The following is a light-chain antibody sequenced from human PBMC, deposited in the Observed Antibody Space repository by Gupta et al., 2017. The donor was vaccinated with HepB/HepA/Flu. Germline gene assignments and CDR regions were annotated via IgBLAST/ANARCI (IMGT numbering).Light chain of an antibody. J-gene: IGKJ1*01. CDR2: WAS. CDR1: QTVLSSSNNNNY. V-gene: IGKV4-1*01. Sequence: DIVMIQSPYSLPVSLGERETINFKSSQTVLSSSNNNNYLAWYQPKPGQPPRLLIYWASTRESGVPDRFSGSGSGTDFTLTISSLQAEDVAVYYCQQYSSTPRTFGQGTKVEIK. CDR3: QQYSSTPRT.